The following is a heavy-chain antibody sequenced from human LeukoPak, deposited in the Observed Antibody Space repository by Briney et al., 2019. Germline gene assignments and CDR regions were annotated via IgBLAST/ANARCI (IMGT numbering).Heavy chain of an antibody. CDR3: ARESSGSSFNWFDP. CDR1: GGSISSYY. D-gene: IGHD3-10*01. Sequence: SETLSLTCTVSGGSISSYYWSWIRQPPGKGLEWIGYIYYSGSTNYNPSLESRVTISVDTSKNQFSLKLSSVTAADTAVYYCARESSGSSFNWFDPWGQGTLVTVSS. V-gene: IGHV4-59*01. CDR2: IYYSGST. J-gene: IGHJ5*02.